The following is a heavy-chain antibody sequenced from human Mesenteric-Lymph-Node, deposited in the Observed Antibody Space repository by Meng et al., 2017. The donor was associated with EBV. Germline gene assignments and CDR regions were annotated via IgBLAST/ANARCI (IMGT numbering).Heavy chain of an antibody. D-gene: IGHD3-10*01. Sequence: QVRLVQSGAEVKKPGSSVNVSCKASGGTLSNYAISWVRQAPGQGLEWRGGIIPVFGITNYAQKFQDRVTVTADESTSTAYMELGTLTSEDTAVYYCASTSSGYYYGSGWGQGTLVTVSS. CDR1: GGTLSNYA. J-gene: IGHJ4*02. V-gene: IGHV1-69*01. CDR3: ASTSSGYYYGSG. CDR2: IIPVFGIT.